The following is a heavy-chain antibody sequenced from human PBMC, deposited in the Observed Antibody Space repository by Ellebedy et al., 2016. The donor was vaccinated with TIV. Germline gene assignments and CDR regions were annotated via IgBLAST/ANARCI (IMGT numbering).Heavy chain of an antibody. D-gene: IGHD2-15*01. Sequence: AASVKVSCKVSGYTLTELSMHWVRQAPGKGLEWMGGFDPEDGETIYAQKFQGRVTMTEDTSTDTAYMELSSLRSEDTAVYYCATPYCSGGSCYSFDYWGQGTLVTVSS. CDR2: FDPEDGET. J-gene: IGHJ4*02. V-gene: IGHV1-24*01. CDR1: GYTLTELS. CDR3: ATPYCSGGSCYSFDY.